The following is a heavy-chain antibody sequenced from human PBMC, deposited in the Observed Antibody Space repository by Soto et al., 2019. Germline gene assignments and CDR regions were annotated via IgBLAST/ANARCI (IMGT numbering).Heavy chain of an antibody. Sequence: ASVKVSCKVSGYTLTELSMHWVLQAPGKGLEWMGGFDPEDGETIYAQKFQGRVTMTEDTSTDTAYMELSSLRSEDTAVYYCATSLGYDGTFDYWGQGTLVTVSS. CDR2: FDPEDGET. CDR3: ATSLGYDGTFDY. D-gene: IGHD1-7*01. J-gene: IGHJ4*02. V-gene: IGHV1-24*01. CDR1: GYTLTELS.